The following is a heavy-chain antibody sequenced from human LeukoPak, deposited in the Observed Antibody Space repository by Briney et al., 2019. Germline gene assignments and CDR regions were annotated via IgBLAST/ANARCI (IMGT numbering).Heavy chain of an antibody. Sequence: GASVKVSCKASGYIFTSNGINWVRQAPGQGLERMGWISTDNGNTNYAQKLQDRVTMTTDTSTSTAYMELRSLRSDDTAVYFCARDLGNSWSDYWGQGTLVTVSS. CDR2: ISTDNGNT. CDR3: ARDLGNSWSDY. V-gene: IGHV1-18*04. D-gene: IGHD6-13*01. CDR1: GYIFTSNG. J-gene: IGHJ4*02.